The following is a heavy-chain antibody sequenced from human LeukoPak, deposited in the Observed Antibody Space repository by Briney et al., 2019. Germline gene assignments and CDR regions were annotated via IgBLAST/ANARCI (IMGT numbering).Heavy chain of an antibody. CDR1: GVSITTSY. CDR3: ARGYYDSSGYSNTFDI. V-gene: IGHV4-59*01. Sequence: SETLSLTCSVSGVSITTSYWSWIRQPPGKGLEWIGFIHYSGSTNYNPSLKSRATISADTSNNQFSLKVTPVTAADTAVYYCARGYYDSSGYSNTFDIWGQGTMVTVSS. D-gene: IGHD3-22*01. CDR2: IHYSGST. J-gene: IGHJ3*02.